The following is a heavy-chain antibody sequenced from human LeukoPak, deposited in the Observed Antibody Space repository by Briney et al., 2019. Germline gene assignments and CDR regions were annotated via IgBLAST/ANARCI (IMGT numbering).Heavy chain of an antibody. D-gene: IGHD3-10*01. CDR2: IKEDGSEE. V-gene: IGHV3-7*01. Sequence: PGGSLRLSCAASGFTFSPYWMSWVRQAPGKGLEWVATIKEDGSEEYYVDSVKGRFTISRDNAKNSLYLQMSSLRAEDTAVYYCARLAPYYGTGIIWDQGTVVTVSS. CDR1: GFTFSPYW. CDR3: ARLAPYYGTGII. J-gene: IGHJ3*02.